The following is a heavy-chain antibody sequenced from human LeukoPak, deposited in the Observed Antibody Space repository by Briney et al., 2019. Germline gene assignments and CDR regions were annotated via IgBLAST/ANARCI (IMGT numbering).Heavy chain of an antibody. J-gene: IGHJ4*02. D-gene: IGHD2-2*01. Sequence: VMPSETLSLTCTVSGGSISSYYWSWIRQPPGKGLEWIGYIYYSGSTKYNPSLKSRDNISVDTSKNQFSLKLTSVTAADTAAYYCARLGIGVVPSAMLGDYYFDYWGQGTLVTVSS. CDR1: GGSISSYY. CDR3: ARLGIGVVPSAMLGDYYFDY. V-gene: IGHV4-59*08. CDR2: IYYSGST.